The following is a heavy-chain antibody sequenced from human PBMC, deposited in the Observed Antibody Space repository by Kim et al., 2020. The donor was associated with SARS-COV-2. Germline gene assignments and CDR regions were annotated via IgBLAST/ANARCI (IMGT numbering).Heavy chain of an antibody. CDR1: GFTFSSYW. Sequence: GGSLRLSCAASGFTFSSYWMSWVRQAPGKGLEWVANIKQDGSENYYVDSVKGRFTISRDNAKNSLYLQMNSLRAEDTAVYYCARDSSGWYVVEYRIGWFDPWGQGTLFTVSS. D-gene: IGHD6-19*01. CDR2: IKQDGSEN. CDR3: ARDSSGWYVVEYRIGWFDP. J-gene: IGHJ5*02. V-gene: IGHV3-7*03.